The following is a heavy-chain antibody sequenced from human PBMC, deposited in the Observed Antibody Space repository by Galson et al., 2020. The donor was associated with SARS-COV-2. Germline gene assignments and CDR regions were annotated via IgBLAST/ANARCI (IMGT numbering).Heavy chain of an antibody. J-gene: IGHJ4*02. D-gene: IGHD3-3*01. CDR2: IYHSGST. V-gene: IGHV4-38-2*02. Sequence: SQTLSLTCTVSGYSISSGYYWGWIRQPPGKGLEWIGSIYHSGSTYYNPSLKSRVTISVDTSKNQFSLKLSSVTAADTAVYYCASYDFWSGSNPAAFGYWGQGTLVTVSS. CDR3: ASYDFWSGSNPAAFGY. CDR1: GYSISSGYY.